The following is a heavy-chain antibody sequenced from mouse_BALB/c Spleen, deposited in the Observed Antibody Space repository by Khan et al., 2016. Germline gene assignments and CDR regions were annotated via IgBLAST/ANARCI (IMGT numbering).Heavy chain of an antibody. CDR1: GYTFTSYT. D-gene: IGHD2-3*01. V-gene: IGHV1-4*01. CDR2: VNPSNDYT. J-gene: IGHJ2*01. Sequence: QVRLQQSGAELARPGASVKISCKASGYTFTSYTMFWVKQRPGQGLEWLGYVNPSNDYTDYNQKFKDKATLTADKSSSTAYMQLNSLTSEDSAVYYCAREGWLLGFFDYWGQGTTLTVSS. CDR3: AREGWLLGFFDY.